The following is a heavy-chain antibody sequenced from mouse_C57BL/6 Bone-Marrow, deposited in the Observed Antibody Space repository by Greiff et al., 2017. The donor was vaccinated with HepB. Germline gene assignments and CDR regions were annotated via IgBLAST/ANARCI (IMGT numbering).Heavy chain of an antibody. J-gene: IGHJ3*01. V-gene: IGHV7-1*01. CDR2: SRNKANDYTT. CDR3: ARDSWFAY. Sequence: EVHLVESGGGLVQSGRSLRLSCATSGFTFSDFYMEWVRQAPGKGLEWIAASRNKANDYTTEYSASVKGRFIVSRDTSQSILYLQMNALRAEDTAIYYCARDSWFAYWGQGTLVTVSA. CDR1: GFTFSDFY.